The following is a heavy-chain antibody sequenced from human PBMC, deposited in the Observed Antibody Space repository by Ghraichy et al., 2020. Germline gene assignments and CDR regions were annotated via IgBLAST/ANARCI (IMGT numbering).Heavy chain of an antibody. CDR2: INHSGST. CDR3: AGGPVLYGSGSYVDY. Sequence: SETLSLTCAVYGGSFSGYYWNWIRQPPGKGLEWIGEINHSGSTNYNPSLKSRVTISVDTSKNQFSLKLSSVTAADTAVYFCAGGPVLYGSGSYVDYWGQGTLVTVSS. D-gene: IGHD3-10*01. J-gene: IGHJ4*02. V-gene: IGHV4-34*01. CDR1: GGSFSGYY.